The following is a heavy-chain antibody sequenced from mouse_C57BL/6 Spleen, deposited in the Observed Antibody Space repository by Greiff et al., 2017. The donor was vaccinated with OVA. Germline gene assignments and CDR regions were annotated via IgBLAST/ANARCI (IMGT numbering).Heavy chain of an antibody. D-gene: IGHD1-1*01. CDR2: IYPGDGDT. Sequence: QVQLQQSGPELVKPGASVKISCKASGYAFSSSWMNWVKQRPGKGLEWIGRIYPGDGDTNYNGKFKGKATLTADKSSSIAYMQLSSLTSEDSAVYFCARSRITTDAMDYWGQGTSVTVSS. CDR1: GYAFSSSW. J-gene: IGHJ4*01. V-gene: IGHV1-82*01. CDR3: ARSRITTDAMDY.